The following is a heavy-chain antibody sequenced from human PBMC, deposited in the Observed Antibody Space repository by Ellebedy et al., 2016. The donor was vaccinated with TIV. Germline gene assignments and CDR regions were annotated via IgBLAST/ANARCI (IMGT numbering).Heavy chain of an antibody. CDR2: IDHRGTT. Sequence: MPSETLSLTCAVYGGSFPSYYWSWIRQSPGKGLEWFGEIDHRGTTTYNPSLESRVIISVDTSKNQFSLKVRSVTAADTGIYYCARRGTYARSSLFDYWGQGNLVTVSS. CDR1: GGSFPSYY. CDR3: ARRGTYARSSLFDY. V-gene: IGHV4-34*01. D-gene: IGHD6-6*01. J-gene: IGHJ4*02.